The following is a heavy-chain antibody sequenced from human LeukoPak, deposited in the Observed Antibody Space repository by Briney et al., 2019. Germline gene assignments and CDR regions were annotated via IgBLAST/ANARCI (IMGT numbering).Heavy chain of an antibody. CDR2: ITASGTTM. D-gene: IGHD6-13*01. CDR1: GFTFSDYE. J-gene: IGHJ4*02. CDR3: ARPTIAAAGNFEY. V-gene: IGHV3-48*03. Sequence: GGSLRLSCAASGFTFSDYEMNWVRQAPGKGLEWVSFITASGTTMYYSDSVKGRFTISRDNAKNSLYLQVNSLRAEDTAVYYRARPTIAAAGNFEYWGQGTLVTVSS.